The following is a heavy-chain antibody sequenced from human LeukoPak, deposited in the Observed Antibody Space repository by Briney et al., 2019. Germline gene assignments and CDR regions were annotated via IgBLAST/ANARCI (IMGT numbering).Heavy chain of an antibody. V-gene: IGHV1-2*02. D-gene: IGHD3-22*01. CDR3: ARVQRITMIVVDSFYAFDI. CDR1: GYTFTGYY. J-gene: IGHJ3*02. CDR2: INPNSGGT. Sequence: ASVKVSCKASGYTFTGYYMHWVRQAPGQGLEWMGWINPNSGGTNYAQKFQGRVTMTRDTSISTAYMELSRLRSDDTAVYYCARVQRITMIVVDSFYAFDIWGQGTMVTVSS.